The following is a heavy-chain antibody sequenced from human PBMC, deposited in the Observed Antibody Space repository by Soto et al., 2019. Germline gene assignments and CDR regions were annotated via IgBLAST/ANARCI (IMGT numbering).Heavy chain of an antibody. J-gene: IGHJ4*02. CDR2: INAGNGNT. CDR1: GYTFTSYA. V-gene: IGHV1-3*01. Sequence: QVQLVQSGAEVKKPGASVKVSCKASGYTFTSYAMHWVRQAPGQRLEWMGWINAGNGNTKYSQKFQGRVTITRDTSASTAYMELSSLRSEDTAVYYCARGRFGELPTFDYWGQGTLVTVSS. CDR3: ARGRFGELPTFDY. D-gene: IGHD3-10*01.